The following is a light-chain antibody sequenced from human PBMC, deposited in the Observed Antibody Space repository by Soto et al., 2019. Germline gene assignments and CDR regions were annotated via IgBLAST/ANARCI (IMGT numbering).Light chain of an antibody. V-gene: IGLV2-14*01. CDR1: SSDVGGYNY. CDR3: GTYTTTTTLVV. CDR2: DVS. J-gene: IGLJ2*01. Sequence: QSALTQPASVSGSPGQSITISCTGTSSDVGGYNYVSWYQQHPGKAPKLMIYDVSNRPSGVSNRFSGSKSGNTASLTISGPRGEDEVVYYRGTYTTTTTLVVLGGGTKLTAL.